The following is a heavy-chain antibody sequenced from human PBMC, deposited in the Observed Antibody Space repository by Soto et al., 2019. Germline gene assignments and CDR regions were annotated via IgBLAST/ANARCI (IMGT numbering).Heavy chain of an antibody. CDR2: IYYSGST. V-gene: IGHV4-59*01. J-gene: IGHJ4*02. Sequence: PSETLSLTCTVSGGSISSYYWSWIRQPPGKGLEWIGYIYYSGSTNYNPSLKSRVTISVDTSKNQFSLKLSSVTAADTAVYYCAREGGNYYFDYWGQGTLVTVSS. CDR3: AREGGNYYFDY. CDR1: GGSISSYY. D-gene: IGHD1-26*01.